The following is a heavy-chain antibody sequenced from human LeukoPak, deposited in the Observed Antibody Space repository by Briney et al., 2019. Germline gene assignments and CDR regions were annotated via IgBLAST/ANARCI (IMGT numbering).Heavy chain of an antibody. J-gene: IGHJ4*02. D-gene: IGHD4-17*01. CDR1: GGSISSYY. CDR3: ASSLDYGVLDY. CDR2: MSHSGST. Sequence: TSETLSLTCTVSGGSISSYYWSWIRQPPGKGLEWIGCMSHSGSTNYNPSLQSRVAISVDTSTNQFSLKLSSVTAADTAVYYCASSLDYGVLDYWGQGTLVTVSS. V-gene: IGHV4-59*08.